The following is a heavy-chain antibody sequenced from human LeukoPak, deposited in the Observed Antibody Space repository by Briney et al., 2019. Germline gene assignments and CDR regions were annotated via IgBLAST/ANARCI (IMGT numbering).Heavy chain of an antibody. CDR3: AKDGVPAASWSFDY. CDR1: GGSVSS. Sequence: PSETLSLTCTVSGGSVSSTSYYWGWVRQAPGKGLEWVAFIRYDGSNKYYADSVKGRFTISRDNSKNTLYLQMNSLRAEDTAVYYCAKDGVPAASWSFDYWGQGTLVTVSS. V-gene: IGHV3-30*02. D-gene: IGHD2-2*01. CDR2: IRYDGSNK. J-gene: IGHJ4*02.